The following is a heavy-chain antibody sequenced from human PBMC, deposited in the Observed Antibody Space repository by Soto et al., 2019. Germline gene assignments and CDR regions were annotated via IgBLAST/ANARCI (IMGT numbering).Heavy chain of an antibody. CDR1: GFTFSSYA. D-gene: IGHD3-3*01. J-gene: IGHJ4*02. CDR3: AKDRPESYDFWSGYYY. Sequence: GGSLRLSCAASGFTFSSYAMSWVRQAPGKGLEWVSAISGSGGSTYYADSVKGRFTISRDNSKNTLYLQMNSLRAADTDVYFCAKDRPESYDFWSGYYYWGQGTLVTVSS. CDR2: ISGSGGST. V-gene: IGHV3-23*01.